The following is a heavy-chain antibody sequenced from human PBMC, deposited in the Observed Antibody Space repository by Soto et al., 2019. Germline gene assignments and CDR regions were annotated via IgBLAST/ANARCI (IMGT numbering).Heavy chain of an antibody. V-gene: IGHV3-21*01. J-gene: IGHJ6*02. D-gene: IGHD3-3*01. CDR1: GFTFSDYN. Sequence: PGGSLRLSCAASGFTFSDYNMNWVRQAPGKGLEWVSSISSSSSYTYYADSVKGRFTISRDNAKNSLYLQMNSLRAEDTAVYYCARSRFTIFGVVITPQTGDVWGQGTTVTVSS. CDR2: ISSSSSYT. CDR3: ARSRFTIFGVVITPQTGDV.